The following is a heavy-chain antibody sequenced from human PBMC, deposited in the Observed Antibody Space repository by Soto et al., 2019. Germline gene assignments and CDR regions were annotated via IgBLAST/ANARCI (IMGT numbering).Heavy chain of an antibody. CDR1: GFTFDDYA. V-gene: IGHV3-9*01. Sequence: GGSLRLSCAASGFTFDDYAMHWVRQAPGKGLEWVSGISWNSGSIGYADSVKGRFTISRDNAKNSLYLQMNSLRAEDTALYYCVKAQWLVSDNWFDPWGQGTLVSVSS. CDR2: ISWNSGSI. D-gene: IGHD6-19*01. J-gene: IGHJ5*02. CDR3: VKAQWLVSDNWFDP.